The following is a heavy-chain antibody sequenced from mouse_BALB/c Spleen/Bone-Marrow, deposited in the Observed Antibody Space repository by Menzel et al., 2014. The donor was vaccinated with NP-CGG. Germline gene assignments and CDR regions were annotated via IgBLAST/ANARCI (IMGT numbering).Heavy chain of an antibody. CDR3: ARYYYGSSYFDY. CDR2: IDPANGNT. V-gene: IGHV14-3*02. Sequence: EVQLQESGAELVKPGASVKLSCTASGFNIKDTYMHWVKQRPGQGLEWIGRIDPANGNTKYDPKFQGKATITADTSSNTAYLQLSSLTSEDTAGYYCARYYYGSSYFDYWGQGTTLTVSS. J-gene: IGHJ2*01. D-gene: IGHD1-1*01. CDR1: GFNIKDTY.